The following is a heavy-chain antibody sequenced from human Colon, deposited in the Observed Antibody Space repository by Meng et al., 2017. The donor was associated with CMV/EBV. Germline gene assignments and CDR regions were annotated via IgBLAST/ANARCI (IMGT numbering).Heavy chain of an antibody. CDR2: IVPYIGIP. CDR1: GGSFSTNT. D-gene: IGHD3-10*01. Sequence: SVQVSCKASGGSFSTNTITWVRQAPGQGPEWMGRIVPYIGIPNYEQRFQGRVTISADNSTTTAYLELGSLRVEDTAVYYCVREGITAFDYWGPGTLVTVSS. V-gene: IGHV1-69*10. J-gene: IGHJ4*02. CDR3: VREGITAFDY.